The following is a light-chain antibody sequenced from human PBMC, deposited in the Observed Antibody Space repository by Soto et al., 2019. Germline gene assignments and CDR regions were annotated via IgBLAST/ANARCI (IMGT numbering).Light chain of an antibody. CDR2: GAS. J-gene: IGKJ3*01. V-gene: IGKV3-15*01. CDR1: QSVSSN. CDR3: QQYSNWPPFT. Sequence: EIVMTQSPATLSASPGERATLSCRASQSVSSNLAWYQQKPGQAPRLLIYGASTRATGIPARFSGSGSGTEFTLTISSLQSEDFAVYYCQQYSNWPPFTFGPGTKVNI.